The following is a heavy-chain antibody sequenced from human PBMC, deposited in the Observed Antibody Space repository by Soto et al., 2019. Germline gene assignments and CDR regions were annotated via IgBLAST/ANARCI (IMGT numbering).Heavy chain of an antibody. D-gene: IGHD6-13*01. CDR1: GGSISSSNW. CDR3: ARDGSSSWYQGGMDV. Sequence: SETLSLTCAVSGGSISSSNWWSWVRQPPGKGLEWIGEIYHSGSTNYNPSLKSRVTISVDKSKNQFSLKLSSVTAADTAVYYCARDGSSSWYQGGMDVWGQGTTVTVSS. CDR2: IYHSGST. J-gene: IGHJ6*02. V-gene: IGHV4-4*02.